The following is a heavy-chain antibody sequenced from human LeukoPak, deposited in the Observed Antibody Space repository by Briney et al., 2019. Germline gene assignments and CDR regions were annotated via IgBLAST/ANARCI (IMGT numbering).Heavy chain of an antibody. CDR1: GGSISSYY. CDR2: IYYSGST. V-gene: IGHV4-59*01. CDR3: ARGYSCSWYYFDY. D-gene: IGHD6-13*01. J-gene: IGHJ4*02. Sequence: PSETLSLTCTVSGGSISSYYWSWIRQPPGKGLEWIGYIYYSGSTNYNPSLKSRVTISVDTSKNQFSLKLSSVTAADTAVYYCARGYSCSWYYFDYWGQGTLVTVSS.